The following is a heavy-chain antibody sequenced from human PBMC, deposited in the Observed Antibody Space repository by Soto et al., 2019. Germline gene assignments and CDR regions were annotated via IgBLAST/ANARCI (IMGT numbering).Heavy chain of an antibody. D-gene: IGHD3-3*01. CDR1: GGTFSSYA. J-gene: IGHJ6*02. CDR2: IIPIFGTA. CDR3: ARANYDFWSGYEKNYGMDV. Sequence: QVQLVQSGAEVKKPGSSVKVSCKASGGTFSSYAISWVRQAPEQGLEWMGGIIPIFGTANYAQKFQGRVTITADESTSTAYMELSSLRSEDTAVYYCARANYDFWSGYEKNYGMDVWGQGTTVTVSS. V-gene: IGHV1-69*01.